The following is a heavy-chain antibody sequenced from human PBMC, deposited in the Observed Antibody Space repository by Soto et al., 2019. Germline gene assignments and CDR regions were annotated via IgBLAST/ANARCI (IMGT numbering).Heavy chain of an antibody. CDR1: GCTFSSYA. Sequence: GPLRLSCTASGCTFSSYAMSWVRQAPGKGLEWVSAISGSGGSTYYADSVKGRFTISRDNSKNTLYLQMNSLRAEDTAVYYCARGRKDPRIAAQYVFDPWGQGTLVTVSS. J-gene: IGHJ5*02. CDR3: ARGRKDPRIAAQYVFDP. V-gene: IGHV3-23*01. CDR2: ISGSGGST. D-gene: IGHD6-6*01.